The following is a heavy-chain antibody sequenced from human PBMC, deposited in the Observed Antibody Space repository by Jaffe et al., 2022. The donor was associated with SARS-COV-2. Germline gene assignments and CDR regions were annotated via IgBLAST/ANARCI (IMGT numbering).Heavy chain of an antibody. CDR2: IYYSGST. J-gene: IGHJ6*02. CDR3: ASGVAVGGFYYYYYGMDV. Sequence: QLQLQESGPGLVKPSETLSLTCTVSGGSISSSSYYWGWIRQPPGKGLEWIGSIYYSGSTYYNPSLKSRVTISVDTSKNQFSLKLSSVTAADTAVYYCASGVAVGGFYYYYYGMDVWGQGTTVTVSS. V-gene: IGHV4-39*01. CDR1: GGSISSSSYY. D-gene: IGHD6-19*01.